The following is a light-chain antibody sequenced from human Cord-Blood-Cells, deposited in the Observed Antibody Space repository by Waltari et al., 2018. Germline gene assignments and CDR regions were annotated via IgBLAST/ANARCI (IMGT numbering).Light chain of an antibody. CDR2: AAS. J-gene: IGKJ4*01. CDR3: QQYYSYPLT. V-gene: IGKV1-8*01. CDR1: QGISSY. Sequence: AIRMTQSPSSFSASTGARVTIPCRASQGISSYLAWYQQKPGKAPKLLIYAASTLQSGDPSRFSGSGSGTDFTLTISCLQSEDFATYYCQQYYSYPLTFGGGTKVEIK.